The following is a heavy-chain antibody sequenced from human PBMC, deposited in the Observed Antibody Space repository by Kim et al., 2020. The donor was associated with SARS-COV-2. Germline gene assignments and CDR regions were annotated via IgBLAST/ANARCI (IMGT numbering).Heavy chain of an antibody. Sequence: ASVKVSCKASGYTFTSYAMNWVRQAPGQGLEWMGWINTNTGNPTYAQGFTGRFVFSLDTSVSTAYLQISSLKAEDTAVYYCALSVVPAAIWNLSPSPFDYWGQGTLVTVSS. J-gene: IGHJ4*02. CDR3: ALSVVPAAIWNLSPSPFDY. CDR2: INTNTGNP. D-gene: IGHD2-2*02. V-gene: IGHV7-4-1*02. CDR1: GYTFTSYA.